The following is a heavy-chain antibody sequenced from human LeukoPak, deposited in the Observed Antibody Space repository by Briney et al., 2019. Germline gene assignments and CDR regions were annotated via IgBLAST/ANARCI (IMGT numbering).Heavy chain of an antibody. D-gene: IGHD2-2*01. CDR2: IRYDGSNK. V-gene: IGHV3-30*02. J-gene: IGHJ2*01. CDR1: GFTFSSYG. Sequence: GGSLRLSCAASGFTFSSYGMHWVRQAPGKGLEWVAFIRYDGSNKYYADSVKGRFTISRDNSKNTLYLQMNSLRAEDTAVYYCAKDSVSLTLTSHWYFDLWGRGTLVTVSS. CDR3: AKDSVSLTLTSHWYFDL.